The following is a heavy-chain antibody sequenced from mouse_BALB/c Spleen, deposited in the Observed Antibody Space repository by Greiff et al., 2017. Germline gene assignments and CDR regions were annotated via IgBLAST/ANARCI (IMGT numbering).Heavy chain of an antibody. V-gene: IGHV1-14*01. Sequence: SGPELVKPGASVKMSCKASGYTFTSYVMHWVKQKPGQGLEWIGYINPYNDGTKYNEKFKGKATLTSDKSSSTAYMELSSLTSEDSAVYYCARGGGTMITTEYFDVWGAGTTVTVSS. D-gene: IGHD2-4*01. CDR3: ARGGGTMITTEYFDV. J-gene: IGHJ1*01. CDR1: GYTFTSYV. CDR2: INPYNDGT.